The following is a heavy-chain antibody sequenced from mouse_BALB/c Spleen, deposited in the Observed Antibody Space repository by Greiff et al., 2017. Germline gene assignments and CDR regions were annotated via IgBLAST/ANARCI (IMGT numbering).Heavy chain of an antibody. D-gene: IGHD2-10*02. CDR1: GFSLTGYG. V-gene: IGHV2-6-7*01. Sequence: VKVVESGPGLVAPSQSLSITCTVSGFSLTGYGVNWVRQPPGKGLEWLGMIWGDGSTDYNSALKSRLSISKDNSKSQVFLKMNSLQTDDTARYYCARDRREYGNYEAMDYWGQGTSVTVSS. CDR3: ARDRREYGNYEAMDY. CDR2: IWGDGST. J-gene: IGHJ4*01.